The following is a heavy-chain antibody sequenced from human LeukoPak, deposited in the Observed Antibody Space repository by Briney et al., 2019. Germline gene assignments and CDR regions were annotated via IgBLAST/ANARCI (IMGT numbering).Heavy chain of an antibody. Sequence: GRSLRLSCAASGFTFDDYAMHWVRRGPGKGLEWVSGICWNSGFTGYTDSVKGRFTISRDNAKNTLYLQMNSLRAEDTALYYCVKDITRLAIAVTESAFDIWGQGTMVTISS. V-gene: IGHV3-9*01. CDR2: ICWNSGFT. CDR1: GFTFDDYA. CDR3: VKDITRLAIAVTESAFDI. J-gene: IGHJ3*02. D-gene: IGHD6-19*01.